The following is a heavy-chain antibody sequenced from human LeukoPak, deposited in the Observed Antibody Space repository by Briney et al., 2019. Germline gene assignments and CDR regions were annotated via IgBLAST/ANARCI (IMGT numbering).Heavy chain of an antibody. Sequence: GGSLRLSCAASGFTFSNYEMNRVRQAPGKGLEWVSYISGSGSTIYYADSVKGRFTISRDNAKNSLYLQMNSLRAEDTAVYYCAREGSIYYFYGMDVWGQGTTVTVSS. CDR3: AREGSIYYFYGMDV. CDR1: GFTFSNYE. D-gene: IGHD2-15*01. V-gene: IGHV3-48*03. CDR2: ISGSGSTI. J-gene: IGHJ6*02.